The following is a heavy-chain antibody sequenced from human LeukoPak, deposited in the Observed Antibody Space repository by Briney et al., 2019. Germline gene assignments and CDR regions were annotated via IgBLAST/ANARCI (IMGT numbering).Heavy chain of an antibody. CDR2: ISSSDGTI. CDR3: ARTIEMATISYFDY. CDR1: GFTFSSYE. D-gene: IGHD5-24*01. Sequence: GGSLRLSCAASGFTFSSYEMNWVRQAPGKGLEWVSYISSSDGTIYYADSVKGRSTISRDNAKNSLYLQMNSLRAGDTAVYYCARTIEMATISYFDYWGQGTLVTVSS. J-gene: IGHJ4*02. V-gene: IGHV3-48*03.